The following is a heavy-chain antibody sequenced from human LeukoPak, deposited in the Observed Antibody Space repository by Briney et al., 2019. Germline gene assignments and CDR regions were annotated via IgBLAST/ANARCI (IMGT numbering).Heavy chain of an antibody. CDR3: AKDISSTSSTPFDP. CDR1: GFTFSSFA. D-gene: IGHD3-3*02. CDR2: ISGSGAAT. J-gene: IGHJ5*02. Sequence: GGSLRLSCAASGFTSGFTFSSFAMSWVRQAPGKGLEWVSAISGSGAATHYAASVRGRFTISRDNSKNTLYLEMNSLRAEDTAIYYCAKDISSTSSTPFDPWGQGTLVTVSS. V-gene: IGHV3-23*01.